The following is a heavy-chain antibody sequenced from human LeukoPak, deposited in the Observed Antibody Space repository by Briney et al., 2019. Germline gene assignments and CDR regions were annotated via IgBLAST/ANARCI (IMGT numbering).Heavy chain of an antibody. V-gene: IGHV3-74*01. CDR3: ARKTGDC. D-gene: IGHD1-14*01. CDR2: IFRDGSNT. CDR1: GFTFSSYW. Sequence: GGSLRLSCVASGFTFSSYWMHWVRQAPGKGLVWVSSIFRDGSNTRYVDSVKGRFTISRDNAKNSLYLQMNSLRVEDTAVYYCARKTGDCWGQGTLVIVSS. J-gene: IGHJ4*02.